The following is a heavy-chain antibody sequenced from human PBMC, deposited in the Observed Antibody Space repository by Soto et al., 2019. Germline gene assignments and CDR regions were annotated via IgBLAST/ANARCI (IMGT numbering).Heavy chain of an antibody. CDR2: INAGNGNT. V-gene: IGHV1-3*01. J-gene: IGHJ6*02. CDR1: GYTFTSYA. CDR3: ARDQPDSRMDV. D-gene: IGHD4-4*01. Sequence: VASVKVSCKASGYTFTSYAVHWVRQAPGQRLEWMGWINAGNGNTKYSQKFQGRVTITRDTSASTAYMELSSLRSEDTAVYYCARDQPDSRMDVWGQGTTVTVSS.